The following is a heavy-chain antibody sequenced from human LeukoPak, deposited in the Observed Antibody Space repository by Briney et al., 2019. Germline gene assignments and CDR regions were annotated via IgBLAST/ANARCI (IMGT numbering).Heavy chain of an antibody. J-gene: IGHJ4*01. CDR3: TRELPREVTLDY. Sequence: GGSLRLSCAASGFTFISYGMQWVRQAPGKGLVWVSRINTDGSSTSYADPVKGRFTVSRDNAKNTLYLQVNSLRAEDTAVYFCTRELPREVTLDYWGQGTLVTVSS. D-gene: IGHD2-21*02. CDR2: INTDGSST. V-gene: IGHV3-74*01. CDR1: GFTFISYG.